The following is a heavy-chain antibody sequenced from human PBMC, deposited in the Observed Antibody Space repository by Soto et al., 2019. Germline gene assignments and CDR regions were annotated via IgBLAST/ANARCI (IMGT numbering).Heavy chain of an antibody. CDR1: GITFSRYA. CDR3: AKGWPEPIDNNGYYPP. CDR2: ISNSGDDT. D-gene: IGHD3-22*01. Sequence: VQLLESGGGLVQPGGSLRLSCAVSGITFSRYAMTGVRQAPGKGLEWVSHISNSGDDTYYVDSVKGRFTISRDNSKSTLYLQMNSLRAEDTAVYYCAKGWPEPIDNNGYYPPWGQGTLVTVSS. V-gene: IGHV3-23*01. J-gene: IGHJ4*02.